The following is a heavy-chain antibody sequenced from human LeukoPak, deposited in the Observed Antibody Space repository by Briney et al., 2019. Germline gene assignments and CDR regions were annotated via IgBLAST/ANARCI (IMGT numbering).Heavy chain of an antibody. CDR3: ARQRSNYSKGYYYYGMDV. J-gene: IGHJ6*02. CDR2: IYPGDSDT. V-gene: IGHV5-51*01. Sequence: GESLKISCKGSGYSFTSYWIGWVRQMPGKGLEWMGVIYPGDSDTRYSPSFQGQVTISADKSISTAYLQWSSLKASATAMYYCARQRSNYSKGYYYYGMDVWGQGTTVTVSS. D-gene: IGHD4-11*01. CDR1: GYSFTSYW.